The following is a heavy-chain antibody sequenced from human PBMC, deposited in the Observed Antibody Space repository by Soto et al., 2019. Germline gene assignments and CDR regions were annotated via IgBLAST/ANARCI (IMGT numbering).Heavy chain of an antibody. CDR2: ISGSGGST. J-gene: IGHJ4*02. D-gene: IGHD2-15*01. Sequence: EVQLLESGGGLVQPGGSLRLSCAASGFTFSSYAMSWVRQAPGKGLEWVSAISGSGGSTYYAASVTGRFTISSDNSKNSRYLQMNSLRAEDTAVYYCAKAGCSGGSCYPHPFDYWGQGTLVTVSS. CDR1: GFTFSSYA. CDR3: AKAGCSGGSCYPHPFDY. V-gene: IGHV3-23*01.